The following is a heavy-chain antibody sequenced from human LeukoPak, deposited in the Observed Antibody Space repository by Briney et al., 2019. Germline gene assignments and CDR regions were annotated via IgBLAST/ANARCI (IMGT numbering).Heavy chain of an antibody. CDR2: IYYSGST. D-gene: IGHD3-9*01. Sequence: PSETLSLTCTVSGGSISSSSYYWGWIRQPPGKGLEWIGSIYYSGSTYYNPSPKSRVTISVDTSKNQFSLKLSSVTAADTAVYYCARRGGRHYDILTGNHDLMDIWGQGTMVTVSS. J-gene: IGHJ3*02. CDR3: ARRGGRHYDILTGNHDLMDI. V-gene: IGHV4-39*01. CDR1: GGSISSSSYY.